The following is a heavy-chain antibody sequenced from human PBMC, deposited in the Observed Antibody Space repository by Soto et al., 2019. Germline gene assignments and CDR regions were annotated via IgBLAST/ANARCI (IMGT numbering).Heavy chain of an antibody. J-gene: IGHJ4*02. CDR1: GFTFSSYS. Sequence: GGSLRLSCAASGFTFSSYSMNWVRQAPGKGLEWVSSISSSSSYMDYADSVKGRFTISRDNAKNSLYLQMNSLRAEDTAVYYCASHPRDSSGYWYYFDYWGQGTLVTVSS. V-gene: IGHV3-21*01. CDR3: ASHPRDSSGYWYYFDY. D-gene: IGHD3-22*01. CDR2: ISSSSSYM.